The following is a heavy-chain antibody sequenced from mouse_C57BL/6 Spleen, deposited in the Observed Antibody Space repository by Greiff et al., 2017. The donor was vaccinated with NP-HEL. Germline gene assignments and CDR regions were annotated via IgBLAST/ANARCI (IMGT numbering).Heavy chain of an antibody. V-gene: IGHV14-4*01. CDR3: TTGHYYGSGGYFDV. D-gene: IGHD1-1*01. CDR2: IDPENGDT. J-gene: IGHJ1*03. Sequence: VQLKQSGAELVRPGASVKLSCTASGFNIKDDYMHWVKQRPEQGLEWIGWIDPENGDTEYASKFQGKATITADTSSNTAYLQLSSLTSEDTAVDYCTTGHYYGSGGYFDVWGTGTTVTVSS. CDR1: GFNIKDDY.